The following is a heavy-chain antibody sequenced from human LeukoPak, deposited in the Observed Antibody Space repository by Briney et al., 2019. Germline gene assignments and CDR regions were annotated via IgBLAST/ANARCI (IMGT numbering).Heavy chain of an antibody. CDR2: IYPDDSDT. V-gene: IGHV5-51*01. D-gene: IGHD3-22*01. Sequence: GESLKISCKGSGYKFNAYWIAWVRQMPGKGLEWMGIIYPDDSDTRYSPSFQGQVIISADKSVSIAYLQWSSLKASDTAMYYCARPNITSYYDSRGYDAFDVWGRGTMVIVSS. J-gene: IGHJ3*01. CDR3: ARPNITSYYDSRGYDAFDV. CDR1: GYKFNAYW.